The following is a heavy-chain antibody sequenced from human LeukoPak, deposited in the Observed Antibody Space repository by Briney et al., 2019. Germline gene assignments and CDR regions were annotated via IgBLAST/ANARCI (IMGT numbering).Heavy chain of an antibody. CDR1: GYSFTVYS. CDR2: MNPNSGGT. D-gene: IGHD3-10*01. V-gene: IGHV1-2*02. J-gene: IGHJ4*02. Sequence: ASVTVSYKSSGYSFTVYSMHWLRHAPGQGLEWGGWMNPNSGGTSYTHNFQGRVNITRDTTISTVYVELRRLRSDDAAVDFCARSGWFGDLSDYWGQGTLVTVSS. CDR3: ARSGWFGDLSDY.